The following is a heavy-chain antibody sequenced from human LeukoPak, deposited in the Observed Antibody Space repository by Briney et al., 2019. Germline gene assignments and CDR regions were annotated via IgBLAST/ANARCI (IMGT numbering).Heavy chain of an antibody. J-gene: IGHJ4*02. CDR1: GDSLNSYY. CDR2: IFYSGSS. CDR3: AGRAARFFDY. V-gene: IGHV4-59*01. D-gene: IGHD6-25*01. Sequence: SETLSLTCTVSGDSLNSYYWSWIRQPPGEGLQWIGYIFYSGSSNYNASLRSRVAISVDTSKNQFSLKLTSVAAADTAVYYCAGRAARFFDYWGQGILVTVPS.